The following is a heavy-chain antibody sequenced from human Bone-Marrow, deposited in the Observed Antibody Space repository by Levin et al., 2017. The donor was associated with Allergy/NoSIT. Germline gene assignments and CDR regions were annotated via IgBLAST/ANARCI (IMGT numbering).Heavy chain of an antibody. CDR3: ARDNTAMVRRANYFDY. CDR1: GDSVSSNSAA. Sequence: SQTLSLTCAISGDSVSSNSAAWNWIRQSPSRGLEWLGRTYYRSKWYNDYAVSVKSRITINPDTSKNQFSLQLNSVTPEDTAVYYCARDNTAMVRRANYFDYWGQGTLVTVSS. CDR2: TYYRSKWYN. V-gene: IGHV6-1*01. D-gene: IGHD5-18*01. J-gene: IGHJ4*02.